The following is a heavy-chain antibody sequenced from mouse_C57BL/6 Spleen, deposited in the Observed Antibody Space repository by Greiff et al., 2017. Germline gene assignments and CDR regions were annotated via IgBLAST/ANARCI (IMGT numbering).Heavy chain of an antibody. Sequence: EVQLQQSGTVLARPGASVKMSCKTSGYTFTSYWMHWVKQRPGQGLEWIGAIYPGNSDTSYNQKFKGKAKLTAVTSASTAYMELSSLTNEDSAVYYRTRERLGLYDYDYWGQGTTLTVSS. V-gene: IGHV1-5*01. J-gene: IGHJ2*01. CDR1: GYTFTSYW. CDR3: TRERLGLYDYDY. D-gene: IGHD4-1*01. CDR2: IYPGNSDT.